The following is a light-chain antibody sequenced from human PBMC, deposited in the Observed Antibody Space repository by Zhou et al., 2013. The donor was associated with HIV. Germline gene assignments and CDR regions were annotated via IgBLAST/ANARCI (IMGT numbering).Light chain of an antibody. CDR2: GAS. CDR3: QQRSNWPPIT. Sequence: EIVLTQSPATLSVSPGERATLSCRASHTISSSLAWYQQKPGQPPRLVIYGASTRATGIPARFSGSGSGTDFTLTISSLEPEDFAVYYCQQRSNWPPITFGQGTRLEIK. J-gene: IGKJ5*01. V-gene: IGKV3-11*01. CDR1: HTISSS.